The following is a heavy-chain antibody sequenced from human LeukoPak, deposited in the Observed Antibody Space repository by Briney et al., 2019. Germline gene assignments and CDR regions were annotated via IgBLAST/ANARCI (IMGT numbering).Heavy chain of an antibody. D-gene: IGHD4-11*01. V-gene: IGHV3-23*01. CDR3: AKDPDSNYGNYYCGMDV. J-gene: IGHJ6*02. Sequence: PGGSLRLSCAASGFTFSSYAMSWVRQAPGKGLEWVSAISGSGGSTYYADSVKGRFTISRDNSKNTLYLQMNSLRAEDTAVYYCAKDPDSNYGNYYCGMDVWGQGTTVTVSS. CDR1: GFTFSSYA. CDR2: ISGSGGST.